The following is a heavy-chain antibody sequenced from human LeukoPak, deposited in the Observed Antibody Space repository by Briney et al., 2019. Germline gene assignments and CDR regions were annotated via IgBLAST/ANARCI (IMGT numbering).Heavy chain of an antibody. J-gene: IGHJ5*02. V-gene: IGHV1-2*06. D-gene: IGHD2-15*01. Sequence: GAPVKVSCKASGYTFTGYYMYWVRQAPGQGLEWMGRINPNSGGTDYAQNFQGRVTMTRDTSISTAYTELSRLRSDDTAVYYCARGYCSGGTCYLVENWFDPWGQGTLVTVSS. CDR1: GYTFTGYY. CDR3: ARGYCSGGTCYLVENWFDP. CDR2: INPNSGGT.